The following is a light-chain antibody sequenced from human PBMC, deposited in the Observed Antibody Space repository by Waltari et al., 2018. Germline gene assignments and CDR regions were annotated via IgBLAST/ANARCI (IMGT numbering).Light chain of an antibody. CDR2: DDS. CDR3: QVWDSSSDHPLV. J-gene: IGLJ1*01. V-gene: IGLV3-21*03. CDR1: NNGRKS. Sequence: SYVRTQPPSVSVAPGKTARITCVGNNNGRKSVHWYQQKPGQAPVLVVYDDSDRPSGIPERFSGSNSGNTATLTISRVEAGDEADYYCQVWDSSSDHPLVFGTGTKVTVL.